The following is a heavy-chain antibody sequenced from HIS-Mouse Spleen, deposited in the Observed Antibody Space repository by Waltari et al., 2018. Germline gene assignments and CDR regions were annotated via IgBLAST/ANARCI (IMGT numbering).Heavy chain of an antibody. CDR2: MNPNRGNK. CDR3: ARGHDYSNYFDY. V-gene: IGHV1-8*01. Sequence: QVQLVQSGAEVKKPGASVKVSCKASGYTFTSYDINWVRQATGQGLEWMGWMNPNRGNKGYAQKFQGRVTMTRNTSISTAYMELSSLRSEDTAVYYCARGHDYSNYFDYWGQGTLVTVSS. D-gene: IGHD4-4*01. CDR1: GYTFTSYD. J-gene: IGHJ4*02.